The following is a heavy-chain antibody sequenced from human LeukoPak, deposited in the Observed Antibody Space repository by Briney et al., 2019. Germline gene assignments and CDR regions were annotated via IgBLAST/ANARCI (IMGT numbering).Heavy chain of an antibody. D-gene: IGHD4-23*01. V-gene: IGHV3-9*01. Sequence: GGSLRLSCAASGFTFDDYAMHWVRQAPGKGLEWVSGISWNSGSIGYADSVKGRFTISRDNAKNPLYLQMNSLRAEDTALYYCAKAFSQTTVVTTFDYWGQGTLVPSPQ. CDR1: GFTFDDYA. CDR2: ISWNSGSI. J-gene: IGHJ4*02. CDR3: AKAFSQTTVVTTFDY.